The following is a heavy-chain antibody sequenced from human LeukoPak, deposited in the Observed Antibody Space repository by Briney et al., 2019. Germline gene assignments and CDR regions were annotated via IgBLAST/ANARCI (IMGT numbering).Heavy chain of an antibody. CDR2: INPNSGDT. Sequence: ASVKVSCKASGYTFTGYHMHWVRQAPGQGLEWMGRINPNSGDTNYAQKFQGRVTMTRDTSISTAYMELSRLRSDDTAVYYCARDGKVYCSSTSCSDRNFDYWGQGTLVTVSS. D-gene: IGHD2-2*01. V-gene: IGHV1-2*06. CDR1: GYTFTGYH. J-gene: IGHJ4*02. CDR3: ARDGKVYCSSTSCSDRNFDY.